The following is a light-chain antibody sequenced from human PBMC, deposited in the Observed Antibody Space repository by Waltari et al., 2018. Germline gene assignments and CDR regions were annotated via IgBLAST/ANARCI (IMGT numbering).Light chain of an antibody. CDR2: RVS. J-gene: IGKJ2*01. CDR1: QSLVHSDGNTH. Sequence: DVVMTQSPLSLPVTLGQPASISCKSSQSLVHSDGNTHLNWFQQRPGQSPRRLISRVSNRDSGVPDRFSGSGSDTDFTLKISRVEAGDVGVYYCMQGTHWPYTFGQGTKLDIK. V-gene: IGKV2-30*02. CDR3: MQGTHWPYT.